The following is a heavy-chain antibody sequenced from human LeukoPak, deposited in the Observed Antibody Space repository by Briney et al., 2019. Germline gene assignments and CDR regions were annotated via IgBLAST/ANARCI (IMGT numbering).Heavy chain of an antibody. CDR1: GGSISSSSYY. Sequence: SETLSLTCTVSGGSISSSSYYWSWIRQPPGKGLEWIEYIYYSGSTNYNPSLKSRVTISVDTSKNQFSLKLSSVTAADTAVYYCARYVVATKTYFDYWGQGTLVTVSS. CDR2: IYYSGST. D-gene: IGHD2-15*01. J-gene: IGHJ4*02. CDR3: ARYVVATKTYFDY. V-gene: IGHV4-61*01.